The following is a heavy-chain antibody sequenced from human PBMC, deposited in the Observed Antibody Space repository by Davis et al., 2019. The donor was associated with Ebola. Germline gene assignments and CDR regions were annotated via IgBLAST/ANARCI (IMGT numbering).Heavy chain of an antibody. CDR2: IIPILGIA. CDR1: GFPFIRSA. Sequence: SVKVSCKASGFPFIRSALISVRHPPGHPLYYLGRIIPILGIAIYPQKFQGRVTITADKSTSTAYMELSSLRSEDTAVYYCAEDVDTAMVWGQGTLVTVSS. J-gene: IGHJ4*02. CDR3: AEDVDTAMV. D-gene: IGHD5-18*01. V-gene: IGHV1-69*04.